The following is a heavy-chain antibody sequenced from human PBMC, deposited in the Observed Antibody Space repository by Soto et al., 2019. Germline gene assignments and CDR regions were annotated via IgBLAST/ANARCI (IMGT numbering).Heavy chain of an antibody. Sequence: EVQLLESGGGLVQPGGSLRLSCAASGFTFSSYAMNWVRQAPGKGLEWGSVISGSDGSTYYADSVKGRFTISRDKSKNTLNLQMNSLSAEDTAVYYCARRSSSWYFDYWGQGTLVTVSS. D-gene: IGHD6-13*01. J-gene: IGHJ4*02. CDR3: ARRSSSWYFDY. CDR2: ISGSDGST. CDR1: GFTFSSYA. V-gene: IGHV3-23*01.